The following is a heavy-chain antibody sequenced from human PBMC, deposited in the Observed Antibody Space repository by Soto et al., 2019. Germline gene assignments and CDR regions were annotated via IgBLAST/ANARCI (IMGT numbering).Heavy chain of an antibody. CDR1: GYTFTGYY. J-gene: IGHJ5*02. CDR2: INPNSGGT. Sequence: ASVKVSCKASGYTFTGYYMHWVRQAPGQGLEWMGWINPNSGGTNYAQKFQGRVTMTEDTSTDTAYMELSSLRSEDTAVYYCATVRYYYDSSGYKGPYNWFDPWGQGTLVTVSS. D-gene: IGHD3-22*01. V-gene: IGHV1-2*02. CDR3: ATVRYYYDSSGYKGPYNWFDP.